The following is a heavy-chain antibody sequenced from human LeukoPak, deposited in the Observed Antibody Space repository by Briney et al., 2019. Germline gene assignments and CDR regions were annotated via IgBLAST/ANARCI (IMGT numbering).Heavy chain of an antibody. CDR3: ARSSFYSSSWYFDY. V-gene: IGHV4-30-4*08. J-gene: IGHJ4*02. D-gene: IGHD6-13*01. CDR1: GGSTSSGNYY. Sequence: PSETLSLTCTVSGGSTSSGNYYWSWIRQPPGKGLEWIGYIYYSGSTYYNPSLKSRIAISVDTSKNQFSLKLSSVTAADTAVYYCARSSFYSSSWYFDYWGQGTLVTVSS. CDR2: IYYSGST.